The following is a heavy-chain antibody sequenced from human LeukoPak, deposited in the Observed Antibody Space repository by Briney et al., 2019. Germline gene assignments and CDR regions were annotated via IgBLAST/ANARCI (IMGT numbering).Heavy chain of an antibody. CDR2: IKQDGSEK. CDR3: ARGRYFDWLLSRDDAFDI. V-gene: IGHV3-7*01. J-gene: IGHJ3*02. D-gene: IGHD3-9*01. CDR1: GFTFSSYW. Sequence: PGGSLTLSCAASGFTFSSYWKSWVRQAPGKGLEWVANIKQDGSEKYYVDSVKGRFTISRDNAKNSLYLQMNSLRAEDTAVYYCARGRYFDWLLSRDDAFDIWGQGTMVTVSS.